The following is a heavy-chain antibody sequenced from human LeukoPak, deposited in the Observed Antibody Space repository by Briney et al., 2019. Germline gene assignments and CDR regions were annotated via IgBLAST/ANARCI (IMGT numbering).Heavy chain of an antibody. CDR3: ARDLLMFGELAGWFDP. Sequence: SETLSLTCTVSGGSISSYYWSWIRQPAGKGLEWIGRIYTSGSTNYNPSLKSRVTMSVDTSKNQFSLKLRSVTAADTAVYYCARDLLMFGELAGWFDPWGQGTLVTVSS. D-gene: IGHD3-10*02. CDR1: GGSISSYY. J-gene: IGHJ5*02. V-gene: IGHV4-4*07. CDR2: IYTSGST.